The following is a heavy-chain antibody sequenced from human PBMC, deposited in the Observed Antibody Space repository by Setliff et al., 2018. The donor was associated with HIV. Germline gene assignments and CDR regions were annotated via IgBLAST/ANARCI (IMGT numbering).Heavy chain of an antibody. D-gene: IGHD6-13*01. CDR3: ERDCINSGCSSWYSVYWFDP. Sequence: AAVTVSCKASGYTFTGYYMHWVRRAPGQGLEWMGWINPNSGGTNYAQKFQARVTMTRDTSISTAYMELSRLRSDDTAVYYCERDCINSGCSSWYSVYWFDPWGQGTLVTVSS. V-gene: IGHV1-2*02. J-gene: IGHJ5*02. CDR2: INPNSGGT. CDR1: GYTFTGYY.